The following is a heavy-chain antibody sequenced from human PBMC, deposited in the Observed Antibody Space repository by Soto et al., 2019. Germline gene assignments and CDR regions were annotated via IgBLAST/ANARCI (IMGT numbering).Heavy chain of an antibody. D-gene: IGHD3-3*01. Sequence: QVQLVESGGGVVQPGSSLRLSCAASGFTYRNYGFHWVRQAPGKGLEWVAFIWYDGSNQDYADSVKGRFTISRDNSKNTLYLQMNSLRAEDTAVYYCARDRECPKAYFDYWGQGTLVTVSS. CDR2: IWYDGSNQ. V-gene: IGHV3-33*01. CDR1: GFTYRNYG. J-gene: IGHJ4*02. CDR3: ARDRECPKAYFDY.